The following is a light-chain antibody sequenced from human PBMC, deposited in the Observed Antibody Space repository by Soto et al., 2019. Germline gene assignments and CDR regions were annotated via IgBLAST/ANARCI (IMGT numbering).Light chain of an antibody. V-gene: IGKV3-20*01. Sequence: EIVLTQSPGTLSLSPGERATLSCRASQSVSNNYLAWYQQKPGQAPRLLIYGTSSRATGIPDRFSGSGSGTEFTLTISSLQPDDFATYYCQQYNSYFCTFGQGTKVDIK. CDR2: GTS. CDR1: QSVSNNY. J-gene: IGKJ1*01. CDR3: QQYNSYFCT.